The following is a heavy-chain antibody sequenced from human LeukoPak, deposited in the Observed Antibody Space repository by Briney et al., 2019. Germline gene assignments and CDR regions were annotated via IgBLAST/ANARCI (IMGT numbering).Heavy chain of an antibody. Sequence: ASVKVSCKASGYTFIGYYMHWVRQAPGQGLEWMGWINPNSGGTNYAQKFQGRITMTRGTSISTAYMELSRLRSDDTAVYYCATPIFGVVPDYWGQGTLVTVSS. CDR1: GYTFIGYY. CDR2: INPNSGGT. J-gene: IGHJ4*02. V-gene: IGHV1-2*02. D-gene: IGHD3-3*01. CDR3: ATPIFGVVPDY.